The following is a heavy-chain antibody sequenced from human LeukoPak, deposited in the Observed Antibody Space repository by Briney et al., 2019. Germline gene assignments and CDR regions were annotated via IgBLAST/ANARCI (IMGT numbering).Heavy chain of an antibody. CDR1: GLTVSHNY. V-gene: IGHV3-53*01. J-gene: IGHJ2*01. CDR3: AKSIVGAAGDYHWYFDL. CDR2: IHTSGDT. Sequence: GGSLRLSCAASGLTVSHNYVSWVRQAPGKGLEWVSAIHTSGDTCYADSVKGRFTISRDRSMNTPYLQMNDLRAEDTALYYCAKSIVGAAGDYHWYFDLWGRGTTVTVSS. D-gene: IGHD1-26*01.